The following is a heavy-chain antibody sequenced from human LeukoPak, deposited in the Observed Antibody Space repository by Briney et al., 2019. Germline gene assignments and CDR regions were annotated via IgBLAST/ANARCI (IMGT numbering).Heavy chain of an antibody. CDR2: ISSNGGST. CDR1: GFTFSNYA. V-gene: IGHV3-64*01. Sequence: GGSLRLSCAASGFTFSNYAMHWVRQAPGKGLEYVAAISSNGGSTYYANSVKGRVTISRDNSKNTLHLQMGSLRAEDMAVYYCARLYCRSTSCLFDYWGQGTLVTVSS. D-gene: IGHD2-2*01. J-gene: IGHJ4*02. CDR3: ARLYCRSTSCLFDY.